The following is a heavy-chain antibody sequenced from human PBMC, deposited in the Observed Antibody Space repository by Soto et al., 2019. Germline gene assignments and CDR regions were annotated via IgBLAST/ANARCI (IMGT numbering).Heavy chain of an antibody. CDR3: VRLSYGVWSARTLHYLVY. CDR2: IYPGDSAT. D-gene: IGHD1-26*01. J-gene: IGHJ4*02. Sequence: GESLKISCKGSGYSFTTYWIGWVRQMPGKGLEWMGTIYPGDSATRYRPSFQGPVTISADKSISTAYLQCSSLLASATAIYNCVRLSYGVWSARTLHYLVYGGQGALAAVSS. V-gene: IGHV5-51*01. CDR1: GYSFTTYW.